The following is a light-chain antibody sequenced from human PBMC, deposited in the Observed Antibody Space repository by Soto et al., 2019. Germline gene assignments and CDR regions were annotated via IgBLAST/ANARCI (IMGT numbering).Light chain of an antibody. CDR2: LGS. J-gene: IGKJ3*01. CDR3: MQTLQTPPFT. V-gene: IGKV2-28*01. CDR1: QSLRHSNGYNY. Sequence: IVMTQSPLSLPVTPGEPASIACRSSQSLRHSNGYNYVDWYLQKPGQSPQLLIYLGSNRASGVPDRISGSGSGTDFTLKISRVEAEDAGVYYCMQTLQTPPFTFGPGTRVDIK.